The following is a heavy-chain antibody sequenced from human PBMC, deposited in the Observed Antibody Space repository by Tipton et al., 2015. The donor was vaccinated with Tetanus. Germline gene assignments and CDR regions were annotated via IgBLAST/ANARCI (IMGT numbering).Heavy chain of an antibody. CDR3: ARGPSYSGAWYHY. Sequence: TLSLTCTISGDSMSPYYWGWLRQPPGKGLERIGYIYYKGSTNYNPSLRSRVTISIDTSSNQFSLKLTSVTPADTAIYYCARGPSYSGAWYHYWGQGAMVTVSP. V-gene: IGHV4-59*01. CDR1: GDSMSPYY. CDR2: IYYKGST. D-gene: IGHD6-19*01. J-gene: IGHJ4*02.